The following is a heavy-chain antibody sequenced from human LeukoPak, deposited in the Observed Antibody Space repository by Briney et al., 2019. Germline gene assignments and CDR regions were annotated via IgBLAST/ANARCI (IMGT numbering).Heavy chain of an antibody. V-gene: IGHV4-30-4*08. D-gene: IGHD1-26*01. J-gene: IGHJ4*02. Sequence: SQTLSLTCTVSVGSISSGDYYWSWIRQPPGKGLEWIGYIYYSGSTYYNPSLKSRVTISVDTSKNQFSLKLSSVTAADTAVYYCARVGIVGATWVDYWGQGTLVTVSS. CDR3: ARVGIVGATWVDY. CDR1: VGSISSGDYY. CDR2: IYYSGST.